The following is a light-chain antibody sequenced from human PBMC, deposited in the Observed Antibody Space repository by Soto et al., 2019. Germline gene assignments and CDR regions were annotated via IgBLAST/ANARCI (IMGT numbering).Light chain of an antibody. CDR3: QKYNERPHT. V-gene: IGKV3-15*01. Sequence: EIVMTQSPATLSVSPGERATLSCRASQSISSTLAWYQLKPGQSPRLLSYDASTRSTGIPDRFSGIGSGTEFTLTISSLQSEDFAVYYCQKYNERPHTFGQGTRVEIK. J-gene: IGKJ1*01. CDR2: DAS. CDR1: QSISST.